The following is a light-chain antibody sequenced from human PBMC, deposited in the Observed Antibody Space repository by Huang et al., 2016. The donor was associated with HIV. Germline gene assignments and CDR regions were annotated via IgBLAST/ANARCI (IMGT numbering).Light chain of an antibody. CDR2: LGS. Sequence: DIVMTQSPLSLPVTPGEPASISCRSSQSLLHSNGYKYLNWYLQNPGQSPQLLIYLGSNRASGVPDRFSGSGSGTYFTLKISRVEAEDVGVYYCMQALQTPKTFGQGTKVEIK. CDR1: QSLLHSNGYKY. V-gene: IGKV2-28*01. CDR3: MQALQTPKT. J-gene: IGKJ1*01.